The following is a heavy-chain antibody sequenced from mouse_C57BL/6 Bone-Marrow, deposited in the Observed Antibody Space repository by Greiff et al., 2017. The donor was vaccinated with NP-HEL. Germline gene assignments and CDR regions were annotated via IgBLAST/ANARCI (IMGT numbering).Heavy chain of an antibody. Sequence: QVHVKQPGAELVRPGSSVKLSCKASGYTFTSYWMDWVKQRPGQGLEWIGNIYPSDSETHYNQKFKDKATLTVDKSSSTAYMQLSSLTSEDSAVYYCARGRDYEGGEAMDYWGQGTSVTVSS. CDR1: GYTFTSYW. CDR2: IYPSDSET. D-gene: IGHD2-4*01. CDR3: ARGRDYEGGEAMDY. V-gene: IGHV1-61*01. J-gene: IGHJ4*01.